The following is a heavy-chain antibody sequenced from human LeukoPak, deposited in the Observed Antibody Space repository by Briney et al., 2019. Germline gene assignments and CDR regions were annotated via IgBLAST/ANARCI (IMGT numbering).Heavy chain of an antibody. CDR1: GGSFSGYY. CDR2: INHSGST. CDR3: ARHPFSSPFDY. J-gene: IGHJ4*02. D-gene: IGHD2/OR15-2a*01. Sequence: SETLSLTCAVYGGSFSGYYWSWIRQPPGKGLEWIGEINHSGSTNYNPSLKSRVTISVDTSKNQFSLKLTSVTAADTAVYFCARHPFSSPFDYWGQGTLVTVSS. V-gene: IGHV4-34*01.